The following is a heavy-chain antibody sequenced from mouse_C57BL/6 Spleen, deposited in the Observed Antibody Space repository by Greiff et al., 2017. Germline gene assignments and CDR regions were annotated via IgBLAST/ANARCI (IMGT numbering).Heavy chain of an antibody. CDR2: ISSGSSTI. D-gene: IGHD2-1*01. Sequence: EVKLVESGGGLVKPGGSLKLSCAASGFTFSDYGMHWVRQAPEKGLEWVAYISSGSSTIYYADTVKGRFTISRDNAKNTLFLQMTSLRSEDTAMYYCARGEVYYGNYDYAMDYWGQGTSVTVSS. CDR1: GFTFSDYG. J-gene: IGHJ4*01. V-gene: IGHV5-17*01. CDR3: ARGEVYYGNYDYAMDY.